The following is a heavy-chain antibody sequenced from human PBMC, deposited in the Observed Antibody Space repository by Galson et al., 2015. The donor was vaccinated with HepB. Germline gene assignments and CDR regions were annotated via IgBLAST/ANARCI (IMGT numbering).Heavy chain of an antibody. V-gene: IGHV2-5*02. CDR2: IYWDDDK. D-gene: IGHD2/OR15-2a*01. J-gene: IGHJ5*02. Sequence: PALVKPTQTLTLTCTFSGFSLSTSGVGVGWIRQPPGKALEWLALIYWDDDKRYSPSLKSRLTITKDTSKNQVVLTMTNMDPVDTATYYCAHSASTTSWKLDWFDPWGQGTLVTVSS. CDR3: AHSASTTSWKLDWFDP. CDR1: GFSLSTSGVG.